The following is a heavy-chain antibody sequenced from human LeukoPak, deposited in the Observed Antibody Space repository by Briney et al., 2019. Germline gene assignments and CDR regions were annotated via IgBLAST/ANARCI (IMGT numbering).Heavy chain of an antibody. CDR2: INHSGGST. V-gene: IGHV1-46*03. Sequence: ASVKVSCNASGYTFTSYYMHWVRQAPGQGLEWMGIINHSGGSTSYAQKFQGRVTMTRDTSTSTVYMELSGLRSEDTAVYYCARTSYYYYMDVWGKGTTVTVSS. CDR3: ARTSYYYYMDV. CDR1: GYTFTSYY. J-gene: IGHJ6*03.